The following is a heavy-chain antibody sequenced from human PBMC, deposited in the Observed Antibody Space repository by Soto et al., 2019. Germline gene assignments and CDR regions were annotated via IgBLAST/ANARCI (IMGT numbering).Heavy chain of an antibody. J-gene: IGHJ3*02. V-gene: IGHV1-18*01. CDR2: ISPYNGET. Sequence: QVQLVQSGPEVNKPGASVSVSFKASGYTCNNCAINWVRQAPGTGLEWLGWISPYNGETEYAQKFQGRVIMTTDASTSTAYLEVRSLRSDDTAVYYCACDQTRWLKDAFDIWGQGTMVIVSS. D-gene: IGHD5-12*01. CDR1: GYTCNNCA. CDR3: ACDQTRWLKDAFDI.